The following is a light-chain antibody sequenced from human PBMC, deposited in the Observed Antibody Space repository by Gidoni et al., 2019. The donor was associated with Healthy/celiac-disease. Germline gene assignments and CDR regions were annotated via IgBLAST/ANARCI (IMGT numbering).Light chain of an antibody. V-gene: IGKV3-15*01. CDR2: GAS. CDR1: QCVSSN. J-gene: IGKJ5*01. CDR3: QQYNNWPIT. Sequence: EIVMTQSPATLSVSPGERATLSCSASQCVSSNLAWYQQKPGQAHRLLIYGASTRATGIPARFSGSGSGTEFTLTISSLQSEDFAVYYCQQYNNWPITFGQGTRLEIK.